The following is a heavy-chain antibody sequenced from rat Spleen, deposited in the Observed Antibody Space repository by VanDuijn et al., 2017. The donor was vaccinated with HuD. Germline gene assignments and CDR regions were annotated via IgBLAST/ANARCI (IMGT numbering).Heavy chain of an antibody. D-gene: IGHD1-11*01. CDR3: ARPTEGIAWFVY. J-gene: IGHJ3*01. V-gene: IGHV5-7*01. CDR1: GFTFSNYN. Sequence: EVQLVESDGGSVQPGRSLKLSCAASGFTFSNYNMAWVRQVPKKGLEWVATISYDGGRNFYRDSVKGRFTISRDNAKNTQYLQMDSLRSEDTATYYCARPTEGIAWFVYWGQGTLVTVSS. CDR2: ISYDGGRN.